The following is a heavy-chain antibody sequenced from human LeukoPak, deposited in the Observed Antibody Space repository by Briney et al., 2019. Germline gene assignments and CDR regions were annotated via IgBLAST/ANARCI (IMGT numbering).Heavy chain of an antibody. CDR1: GFTFNNFG. D-gene: IGHD3-22*01. Sequence: GGSLRLSCAASGFTFNNFGMHWVRQASGKGLEWVGRIRSKANSYATTDVASVRGRFSISRDDSKNTAYLQMNSLKTEDTAVYYCTRPSYDSSVSGVVYWGQGTLVTVSS. CDR3: TRPSYDSSVSGVVY. V-gene: IGHV3-73*01. CDR2: IRSKANSYAT. J-gene: IGHJ4*02.